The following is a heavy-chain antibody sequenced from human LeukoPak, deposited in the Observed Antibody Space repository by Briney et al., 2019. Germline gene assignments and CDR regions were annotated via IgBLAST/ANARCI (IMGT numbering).Heavy chain of an antibody. CDR3: ARAGSGLNLQEFDY. CDR1: GFTFSSYA. J-gene: IGHJ4*02. Sequence: GGSLRLSCAASGFTFSSYAMHWVRQAPGKGLEWVAVISYDGSNKYYADSVKGRFTISRDNSKNTLYLQMNSLRAEDTAVYYCARAGSGLNLQEFDYWGQGTLVTVSS. D-gene: IGHD6-19*01. CDR2: ISYDGSNK. V-gene: IGHV3-30-3*01.